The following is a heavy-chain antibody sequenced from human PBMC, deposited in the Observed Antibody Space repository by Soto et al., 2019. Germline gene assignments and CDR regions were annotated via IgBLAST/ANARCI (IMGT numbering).Heavy chain of an antibody. V-gene: IGHV3-53*01. CDR1: GLTVRGNKY. Sequence: PGGSLRLSCAAFGLTVRGNKYISWARQAAGKGLEWVSALYDVEGTYYADSVKGRFTTSIDTSRALVYLQMNSLRLDDTAVYFCATWHLQGHAYGILGQGTTVTV. CDR2: LYDVEGT. J-gene: IGHJ3*02. D-gene: IGHD4-4*01. CDR3: ATWHLQGHAYGI.